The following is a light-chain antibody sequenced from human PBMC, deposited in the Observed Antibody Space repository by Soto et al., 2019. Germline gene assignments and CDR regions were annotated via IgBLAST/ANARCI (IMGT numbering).Light chain of an antibody. CDR1: QGISNW. J-gene: IGKJ4*01. CDR2: AAS. Sequence: DIQMTQSPSSVSASVGDRVTITCRASQGISNWLVWYQQEPGKAPQLLIFAASSLHTGVPSRFSGSGSGTDFTLTISSLQPEDFASYFCLQTKSDPLTFGGGTKVEIK. V-gene: IGKV1-12*01. CDR3: LQTKSDPLT.